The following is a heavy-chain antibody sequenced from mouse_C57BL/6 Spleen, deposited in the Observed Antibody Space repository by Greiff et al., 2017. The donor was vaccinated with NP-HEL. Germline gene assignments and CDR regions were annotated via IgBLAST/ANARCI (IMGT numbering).Heavy chain of an antibody. D-gene: IGHD3-2*02. CDR2: IDPEDGET. CDR1: GFNIKDYY. CDR3: ARSGQGTVDY. V-gene: IGHV14-2*01. Sequence: EVQLQQSGAELVKPGASVKLSCTASGFNIKDYYMPWVKQRTEQGLEWIGRIDPEDGETKYAPKFQSKATITADTSSTTAYLQLSSLTSEDTAVYYCARSGQGTVDYWGQGTTLTVSS. J-gene: IGHJ2*01.